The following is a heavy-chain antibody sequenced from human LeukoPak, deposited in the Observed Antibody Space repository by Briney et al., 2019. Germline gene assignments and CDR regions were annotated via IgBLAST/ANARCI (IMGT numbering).Heavy chain of an antibody. J-gene: IGHJ4*02. CDR1: GGSVSSGSDY. Sequence: SETLSLTCTVSGGSVSSGSDYWSWIRQPPGKGLEWIGYIYYSGSTNYNPTLKSRVTISVDTSKNQFSLKLSSVTAADTAVYYCARWSGSYFYFDYWGQGTLVTVSP. CDR2: IYYSGST. D-gene: IGHD1-26*01. V-gene: IGHV4-61*01. CDR3: ARWSGSYFYFDY.